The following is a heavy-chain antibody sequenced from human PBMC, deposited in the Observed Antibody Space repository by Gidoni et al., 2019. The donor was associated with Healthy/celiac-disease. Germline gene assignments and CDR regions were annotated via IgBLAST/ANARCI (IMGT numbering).Heavy chain of an antibody. CDR3: ARDYYGSGSYLAFDY. D-gene: IGHD3-10*01. V-gene: IGHV1-69*04. CDR1: GGTFSSYA. J-gene: IGHJ4*02. Sequence: QVQLVQSGAEVQKPGSSVKVSCKASGGTFSSYAISWVRQAPGQGLEWTGRIIPILGIANYAQKFQGRVTITADKSTSTAYMELSSLRSEDTAVYYCARDYYGSGSYLAFDYWGQGTLVTVSS. CDR2: IIPILGIA.